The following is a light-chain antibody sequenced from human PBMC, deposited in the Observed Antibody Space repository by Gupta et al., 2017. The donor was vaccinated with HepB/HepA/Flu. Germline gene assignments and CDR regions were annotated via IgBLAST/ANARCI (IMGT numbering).Light chain of an antibody. CDR3: QQRDQRPIT. J-gene: IGKJ4*01. CDR2: DAS. V-gene: IGKV3-11*01. Sequence: QGPRLLIYDASNRATGIPARFGGSGSGTDFTLVLSSGEAEDFAVYYCQQRDQRPITFGTGTKVEMK.